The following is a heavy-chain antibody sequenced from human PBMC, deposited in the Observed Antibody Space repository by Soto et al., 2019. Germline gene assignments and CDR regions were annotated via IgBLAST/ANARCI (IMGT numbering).Heavy chain of an antibody. V-gene: IGHV3-15*05. CDR2: IKSEPDDGTL. Sequence: EVQLVESGGGLVKPGGTLRLSCAASGFTFSNAWMTWVRQPPGKGLECVGQIKSEPDDGTLDYATPVKGRFTISRDDSKNTLCLQMNNLSTEDTGVYYCTTSWEGEKLYFDYWGQGTLVTVSS. CDR3: TTSWEGEKLYFDY. J-gene: IGHJ4*02. D-gene: IGHD3-10*01. CDR1: GFTFSNAW.